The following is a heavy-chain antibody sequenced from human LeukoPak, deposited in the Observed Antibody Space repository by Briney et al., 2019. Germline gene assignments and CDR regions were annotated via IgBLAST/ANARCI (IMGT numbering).Heavy chain of an antibody. D-gene: IGHD6-19*01. CDR2: INSDESST. V-gene: IGHV3-74*01. Sequence: HPGGSLRLSCAASGFTFSSYWMHWVRQAPGKGLVWVSRINSDESSTSYADSVRGRFTISRDNAKNTLYLQMNSLRAEDTAIYYCAKKYGVTVYGSGLNYFDYWGQGTLVTVSS. J-gene: IGHJ4*02. CDR3: AKKYGVTVYGSGLNYFDY. CDR1: GFTFSSYW.